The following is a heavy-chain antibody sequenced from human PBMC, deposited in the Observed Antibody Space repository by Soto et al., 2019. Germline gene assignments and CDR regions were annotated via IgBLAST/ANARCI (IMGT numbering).Heavy chain of an antibody. CDR1: GFSLSTGEVV. V-gene: IGHV2-5*01. J-gene: IGHJ4*02. D-gene: IGHD2-2*01. CDR3: AHKSTSLSVVH. CDR2: IYGNDDK. Sequence: QITLKESGPTLVKPTQTLTLTCTYSGFSLSTGEVVVGWIRQPPGKALEWLAFIYGNDDKRYSPSLKSRLTITKDTPKIQVVLTMITLDPLDTATCYCAHKSTSLSVVHWGQGTLVSVSS.